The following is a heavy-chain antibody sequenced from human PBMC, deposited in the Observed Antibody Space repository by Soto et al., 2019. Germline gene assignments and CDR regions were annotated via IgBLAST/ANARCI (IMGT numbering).Heavy chain of an antibody. CDR1: GFSLSDYW. V-gene: IGHV3-74*01. Sequence: EVQLVESGGGLVQPGGSLRLSCAASGFSLSDYWMHWVRQASGEGLVWLSRITRDGSSTNYADSVKGRFTIARDNAKNTLYLQVNSLRGEDTAVYYCARGANGYYYFDYWGQGTLVTVSS. D-gene: IGHD5-18*01. CDR3: ARGANGYYYFDY. J-gene: IGHJ4*02. CDR2: ITRDGSST.